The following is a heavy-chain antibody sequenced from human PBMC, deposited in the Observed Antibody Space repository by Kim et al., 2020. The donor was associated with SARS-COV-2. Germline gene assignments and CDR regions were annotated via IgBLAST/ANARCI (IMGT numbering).Heavy chain of an antibody. J-gene: IGHJ4*02. CDR1: GFTFSDYY. D-gene: IGHD3-22*01. CDR2: ISSSSSYT. CDR3: ARDSPGWDSSGYHFDY. Sequence: GGSLRLSCAASGFTFSDYYMSWIRQAPGKGLEWVSYISSSSSYTNYAYSVKGRFTISRDNAKNSLYLQMNSLRAEDTAVYYCARDSPGWDSSGYHFDYWGQGTLVTVSS. V-gene: IGHV3-11*05.